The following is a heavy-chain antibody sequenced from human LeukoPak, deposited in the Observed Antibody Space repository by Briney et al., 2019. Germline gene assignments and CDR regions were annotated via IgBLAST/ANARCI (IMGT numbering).Heavy chain of an antibody. V-gene: IGHV3-30-3*01. CDR2: ISYDGSNK. J-gene: IGHJ5*02. Sequence: GRSLRLSCAASGFTFSSYAMHWVRQAPGKGLEWVAVISYDGSNKYYADSVKGRFTISRDNSKNTLYLQMNSLRAEDTAVYYCAREGSDCSSTSCYTRGTVRFDPWGQGTLVTVSS. D-gene: IGHD2-2*02. CDR1: GFTFSSYA. CDR3: AREGSDCSSTSCYTRGTVRFDP.